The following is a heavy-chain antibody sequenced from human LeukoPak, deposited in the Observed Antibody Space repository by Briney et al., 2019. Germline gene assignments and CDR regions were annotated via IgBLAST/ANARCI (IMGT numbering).Heavy chain of an antibody. D-gene: IGHD3-22*01. CDR2: IYYSGST. V-gene: IGHV4-39*07. J-gene: IGHJ6*03. CDR1: GGSISSSSYY. Sequence: SETLSLTCTVSGGSISSSSYYWGWIRQPPGKGLEWIGSIYYSGSTYYNPSLKSRVTISVDTSKNQFSLKLSSVTAADTAVYYCARVSSEYYYYYYYMDVWGKGTTVTVSS. CDR3: ARVSSEYYYYYYYMDV.